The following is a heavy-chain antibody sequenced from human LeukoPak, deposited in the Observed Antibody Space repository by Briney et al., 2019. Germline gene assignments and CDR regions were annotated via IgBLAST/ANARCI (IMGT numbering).Heavy chain of an antibody. CDR1: GGSISSGGYY. V-gene: IGHV4-31*03. J-gene: IGHJ6*02. D-gene: IGHD2-8*02. Sequence: SQTLSLTCTVSGGSISSGGYYWSWIRQHPGKGLEWIGYICYSGSTYYNPSLKSRVTISVDTSKNQFSLKLSSVTAADTAVYYCARDDTVYGMDVWGQGTTVTVSS. CDR2: ICYSGST. CDR3: ARDDTVYGMDV.